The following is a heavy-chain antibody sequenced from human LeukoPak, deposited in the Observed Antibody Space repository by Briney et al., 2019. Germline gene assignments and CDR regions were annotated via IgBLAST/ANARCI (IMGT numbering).Heavy chain of an antibody. V-gene: IGHV3-74*01. Sequence: PGGSLRLSCEVSGFTFSSHWMHWVRQVPGKGPVWVSRINTDGSTTNYADSVKGRFTISRDNAKNTVYLQMNSLRAEDTAVYYCARARDLYDSSGYSFDYWGQGILVTVSS. CDR1: GFTFSSHW. J-gene: IGHJ4*02. CDR3: ARARDLYDSSGYSFDY. D-gene: IGHD3-22*01. CDR2: INTDGSTT.